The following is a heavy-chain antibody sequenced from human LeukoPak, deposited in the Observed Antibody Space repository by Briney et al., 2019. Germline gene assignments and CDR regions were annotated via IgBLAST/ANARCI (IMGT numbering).Heavy chain of an antibody. CDR2: IKQDGSEK. CDR1: GFTFSSYW. V-gene: IGHV3-7*03. Sequence: GGSLRLSCAASGFTFSSYWMSWVRQAPGKGLEWVANIKQDGSEKYYVDSVKGRFTISRDNAKNSLYLQMNSLRTEDTALYYCARGRYGSGTYSIPFDYWGQGTLVTVSS. J-gene: IGHJ4*02. D-gene: IGHD3-10*01. CDR3: ARGRYGSGTYSIPFDY.